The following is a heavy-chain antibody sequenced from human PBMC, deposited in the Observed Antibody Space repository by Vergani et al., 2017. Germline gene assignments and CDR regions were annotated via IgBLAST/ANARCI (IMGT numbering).Heavy chain of an antibody. CDR1: GGSISSGSYY. V-gene: IGHV4-61*02. D-gene: IGHD3-22*01. CDR3: ARGGKYYYDSSGYYDY. CDR2: IYTSGST. J-gene: IGHJ4*02. Sequence: QVQLQESGPGLVKPSQTLSLTCTVSGGSISSGSYYWSWIRQPAGKGLEWIGRIYTSGSTNYNPSLKSRVTISVDTSKNQFSLKRSSVTAADTAVYYCARGGKYYYDSSGYYDYWGQGTLVTVSS.